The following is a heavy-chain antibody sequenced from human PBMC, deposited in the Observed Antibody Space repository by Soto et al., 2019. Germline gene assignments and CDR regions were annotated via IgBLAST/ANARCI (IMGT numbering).Heavy chain of an antibody. CDR2: IYSGGST. Sequence: PGGSLRLSCAAYGLSVSSNYMSWVRQAPGKGPEWVSVIYSGGSTDYADSVKGRFTISRDNSKSTLYLQMNSLRAEDTAFFYCAKGRSYYYYYGVDVWGQGTTVTVSS. J-gene: IGHJ6*02. CDR3: AKGRSYYYYYGVDV. CDR1: GLSVSSNY. V-gene: IGHV3-53*01.